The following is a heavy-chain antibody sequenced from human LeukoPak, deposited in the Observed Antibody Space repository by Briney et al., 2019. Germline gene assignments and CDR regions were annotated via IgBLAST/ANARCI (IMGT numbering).Heavy chain of an antibody. CDR3: ARDPNGDYIGAFDM. V-gene: IGHV3-23*01. CDR1: GFTFSTYA. Sequence: GGSLRLSCTAAGFTFSTYAMMWGRQAPGKGPEWVSAIRGGGGSAFYADSVKGRFTLSRDKCKYTLFLQMNSQRTTGPAMSDCARDPNGDYIGAFDMWGPGTMVTVSS. J-gene: IGHJ3*02. CDR2: IRGGGGSA. D-gene: IGHD4-17*01.